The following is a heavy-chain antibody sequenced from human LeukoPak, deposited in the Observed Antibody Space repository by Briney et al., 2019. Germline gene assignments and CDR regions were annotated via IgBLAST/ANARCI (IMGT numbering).Heavy chain of an antibody. CDR2: INGNSLAI. V-gene: IGHV3-48*01. D-gene: IGHD2-21*01. J-gene: IGHJ6*03. CDR3: ARCDWHYYYYYMDV. Sequence: GGSLRLSCAASGFIFSSYSMNWVRQAPGKGLEWLSFINGNSLAINYADSVKGRFTISRDNAKNSVYLQMNSLRAEDTAVYYCARCDWHYYYYYMDVWGKGTTVTVSS. CDR1: GFIFSSYS.